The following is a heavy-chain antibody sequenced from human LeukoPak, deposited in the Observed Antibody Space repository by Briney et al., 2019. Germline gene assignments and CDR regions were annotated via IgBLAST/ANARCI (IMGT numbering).Heavy chain of an antibody. D-gene: IGHD6-25*01. Sequence: PGGSLRLSCAASGFTFSSYSMNWVRQAPGKGLEWVSSISSSSSYIYYADSVKGRFTISRDNAKNSLYLQMNSLRAEDTAVYYCARVSGFSHDAFDIWGQGTMVTVSS. J-gene: IGHJ3*02. CDR3: ARVSGFSHDAFDI. V-gene: IGHV3-21*01. CDR1: GFTFSSYS. CDR2: ISSSSSYI.